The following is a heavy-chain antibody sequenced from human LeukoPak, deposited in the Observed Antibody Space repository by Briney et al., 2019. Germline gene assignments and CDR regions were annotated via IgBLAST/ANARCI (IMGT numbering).Heavy chain of an antibody. V-gene: IGHV4-34*01. CDR2: INHSGST. J-gene: IGHJ4*02. D-gene: IGHD6-13*01. CDR1: GGSFSGYY. Sequence: PSETLSLTCAVYGGSFSGYYWSGIRQPPGKGLEWIGEINHSGSTNYNPSLKSRVTISVDTSKNQFSLKLSSVTAAGTAVYYCARGYSSSWRTIDYWGQGTLVTVSS. CDR3: ARGYSSSWRTIDY.